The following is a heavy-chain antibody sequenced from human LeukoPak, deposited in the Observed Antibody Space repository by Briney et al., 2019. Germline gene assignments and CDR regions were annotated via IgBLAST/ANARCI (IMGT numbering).Heavy chain of an antibody. CDR3: ARAQWELLNFDY. D-gene: IGHD1-26*01. J-gene: IGHJ4*02. Sequence: GGSLRLSCAASGFSFSDAWMSWVRQIPGKGLEWVSYISSSSSTIYYADSVKGRFTISRDNAKNSLYLQMNSLRAEDTAVYYCARAQWELLNFDYWGQGTLVTVSS. V-gene: IGHV3-48*01. CDR2: ISSSSSTI. CDR1: GFSFSDAW.